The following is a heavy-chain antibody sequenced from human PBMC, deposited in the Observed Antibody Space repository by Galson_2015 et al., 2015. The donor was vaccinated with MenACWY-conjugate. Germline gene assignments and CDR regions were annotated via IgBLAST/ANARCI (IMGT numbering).Heavy chain of an antibody. CDR3: ARRTLSGVYYYFAA. CDR1: GLSFSNYW. CDR2: INSDGTTT. V-gene: IGHV3-74*01. D-gene: IGHD5/OR15-5a*01. J-gene: IGHJ4*01. Sequence: SLRLSCAASGLSFSNYWMHWVRQAPGKGLVWVSRINSDGTTTNYADSVRGRFTISRDNAKNTLYLQMNGLRAEDTAVYYCARRTLSGVYYYFAARVQGTLVTVSS.